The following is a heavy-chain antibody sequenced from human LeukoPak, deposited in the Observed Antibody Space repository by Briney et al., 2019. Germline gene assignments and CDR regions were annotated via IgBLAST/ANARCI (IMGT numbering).Heavy chain of an antibody. CDR2: IYSGGST. D-gene: IGHD3-16*01. CDR3: ARDGAAAMDV. V-gene: IGHV3-53*01. J-gene: IGHJ6*02. CDR1: GFTVSSSH. Sequence: GGSLRLSCAASGFTVSSSHVTWVRQAPGKGLEWVSVIYSGGSTYYADAVKGRFTISRDNSKNSLYLQMTSLRAEDTAVYYCARDGAAAMDVWGQGTTVTVSS.